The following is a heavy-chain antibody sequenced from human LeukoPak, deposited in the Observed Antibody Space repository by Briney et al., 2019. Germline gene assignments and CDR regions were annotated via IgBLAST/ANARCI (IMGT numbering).Heavy chain of an antibody. D-gene: IGHD3-22*01. CDR3: ARGAYYESFDY. CDR2: IYYSGST. CDR1: GGSISSYY. V-gene: IGHV4-59*01. J-gene: IGHJ4*02. Sequence: SETLSLTCTVSGGSISSYYWSWIRQPPGKGLEWIGYIYYSGSTNYNPSLKSRVTISVDTSKNQFSLKLSSVTAADTAVYYCARGAYYESFDYWGQGTLVTVSS.